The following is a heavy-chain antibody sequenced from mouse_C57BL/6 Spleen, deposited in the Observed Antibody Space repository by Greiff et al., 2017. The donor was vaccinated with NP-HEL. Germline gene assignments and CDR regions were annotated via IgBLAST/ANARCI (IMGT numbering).Heavy chain of an antibody. D-gene: IGHD1-1*01. V-gene: IGHV1-50*01. CDR2: IDPSDSYT. J-gene: IGHJ2*01. CDR3: ARWSRSENFDY. Sequence: QVQLQQPGAELVKPGASVKLSCKASGYTFTSYWMQWVKQRPGQGLEWIGEIDPSDSYTNYNQKFKGKATLTVDTSSSTAYMQLSSLTSEDSAVYYCARWSRSENFDYWGQGTTLTVSS. CDR1: GYTFTSYW.